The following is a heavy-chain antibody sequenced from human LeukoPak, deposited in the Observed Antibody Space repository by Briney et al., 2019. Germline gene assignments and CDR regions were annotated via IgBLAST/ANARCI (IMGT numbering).Heavy chain of an antibody. V-gene: IGHV3-23*01. J-gene: IGHJ4*02. CDR3: AKDRVYYFDSSGYSCDY. CDR1: GFTFSNYA. CDR2: ISGGGGTT. D-gene: IGHD3-22*01. Sequence: PGGSLRLSCAASGFTFSNYAMSCVRRAPGKGLEWVSGISGGGGTTYYADSVKGRFTISRDNSKNTLYLQMHSLRAEDTAVYYCAKDRVYYFDSSGYSCDYWGQGSLVTVSS.